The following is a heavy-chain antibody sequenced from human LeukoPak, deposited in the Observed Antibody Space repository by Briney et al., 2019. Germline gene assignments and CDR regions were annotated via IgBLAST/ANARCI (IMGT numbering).Heavy chain of an antibody. D-gene: IGHD3-3*01. Sequence: PSETLSLTCTVSSGSISSSSYYWGWIRQPPGKGLEWIGSIYYSGSTYYNPSLKSRVTISVDTSKNQFSLKLSSVTAADTAVYYCARVSPRLEWINWFDPWGQGTLVTVSS. CDR1: SGSISSSSYY. J-gene: IGHJ5*02. V-gene: IGHV4-39*07. CDR3: ARVSPRLEWINWFDP. CDR2: IYYSGST.